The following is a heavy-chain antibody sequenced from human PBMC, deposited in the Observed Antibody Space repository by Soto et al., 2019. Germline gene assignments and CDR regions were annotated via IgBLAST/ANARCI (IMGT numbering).Heavy chain of an antibody. J-gene: IGHJ6*02. V-gene: IGHV1-69*01. D-gene: IGHD1-1*01. CDR1: GGTFTNFI. Sequence: QVQLVQSGAEVKEPGSSVRVSCKASGGTFTNFIMNWVRQTPGQGLEWMGGIVPMLGTPTYAEKFKGRVTISATGSTSTTYLELKSLRSEDTAIYDYARDGTYCPALSHYTGRDVWGQGTTVTVS. CDR3: ARDGTYCPALSHYTGRDV. CDR2: IVPMLGTP.